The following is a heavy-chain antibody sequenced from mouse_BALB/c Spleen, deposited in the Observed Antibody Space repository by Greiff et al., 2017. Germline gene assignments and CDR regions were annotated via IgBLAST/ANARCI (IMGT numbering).Heavy chain of an antibody. D-gene: IGHD2-4*01. Sequence: QVQLQQPGAELVKPGASVKLSCKASGYTFTSYYMYWVKQRPGQGLEWIGGINPSNGGTNFNEKFKSKATLTVDKSSSTAYMQLSSLTSEDSAVYYCTRGYDYDEGFAYWGQGTLVTVSA. J-gene: IGHJ3*01. CDR2: INPSNGGT. CDR3: TRGYDYDEGFAY. V-gene: IGHV1S81*02. CDR1: GYTFTSYY.